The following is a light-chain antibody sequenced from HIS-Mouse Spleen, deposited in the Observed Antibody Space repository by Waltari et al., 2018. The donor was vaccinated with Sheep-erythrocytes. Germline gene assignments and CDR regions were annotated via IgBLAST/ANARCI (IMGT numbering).Light chain of an antibody. CDR1: SSDVVGYNS. J-gene: IGLJ1*01. Sequence: QSALTQPRSVSGSPAPSVTISCTGTSSDVVGYNSVSWYQQHPGKAPKLMIYDVSKRPSGVPDRFSGSKSGNTASLTISGLQAEDEADYYCCSYAGSYNHVFATGTKVTVL. V-gene: IGLV2-11*01. CDR2: DVS. CDR3: CSYAGSYNHV.